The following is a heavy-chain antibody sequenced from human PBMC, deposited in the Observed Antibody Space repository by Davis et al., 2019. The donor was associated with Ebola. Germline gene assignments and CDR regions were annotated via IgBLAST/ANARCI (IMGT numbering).Heavy chain of an antibody. V-gene: IGHV6-1*01. CDR3: VRGWGRTGMGV. CDR1: GDSVSSGG. Sequence: HSQTLSLTCVISGDSVSSGGWNWIRQSPSRGLEWLGRTYYKSKWYNDYAASVKSRITINPDTSKNQFSLQLNSVTPEDTAVYYCVRGWGRTGMGVWGQGTTVTVSS. J-gene: IGHJ6*02. D-gene: IGHD1-26*01. CDR2: TYYKSKWYN.